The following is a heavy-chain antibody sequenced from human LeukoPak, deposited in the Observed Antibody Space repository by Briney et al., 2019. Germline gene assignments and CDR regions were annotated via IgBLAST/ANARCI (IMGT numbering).Heavy chain of an antibody. CDR1: GFTFSSYA. J-gene: IGHJ4*02. V-gene: IGHV3-23*01. D-gene: IGHD6-19*01. Sequence: GGSLRLSCAASGFTFSSYAMSWVRQAPGKGLEWVSAISGSGGSTYYADSVKGRFTISRDNSKTTLYLQMNSLRAEDTAVYYCAPPAGYSSGWYEWGQGTLVTVSS. CDR3: APPAGYSSGWYE. CDR2: ISGSGGST.